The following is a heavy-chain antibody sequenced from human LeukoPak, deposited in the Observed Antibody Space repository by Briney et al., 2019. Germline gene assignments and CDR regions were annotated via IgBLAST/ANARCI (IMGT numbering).Heavy chain of an antibody. CDR3: ASASFGDYYMDV. D-gene: IGHD3-10*01. CDR2: ITPFNGNT. J-gene: IGHJ6*03. CDR1: GYTFTYRY. V-gene: IGHV1-45*02. Sequence: SVKVSCKASGYTFTYRYLHWVRQAPGQALEWMGWITPFNGNTNYAQKFQDRVTITRDRSMSTAYMELSSLRSEDTAMYYCASASFGDYYMDVWGKGTTVTVSS.